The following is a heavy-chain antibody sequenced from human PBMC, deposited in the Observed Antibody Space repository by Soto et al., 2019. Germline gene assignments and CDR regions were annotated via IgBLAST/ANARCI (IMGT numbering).Heavy chain of an antibody. J-gene: IGHJ4*02. V-gene: IGHV1-69*01. CDR3: ARVAGIAAAPFDY. Sequence: QVQLVQSGTEVKKPGSSVKVSCKASGGTFSSYAISWVRQAPGQGLEWMGGIIPIFGTANYAQKFQGRVTITADESTSTAYMDLSILRSEDTAVYYCARVAGIAAAPFDYWGQGTLVTVSS. CDR1: GGTFSSYA. CDR2: IIPIFGTA. D-gene: IGHD6-13*01.